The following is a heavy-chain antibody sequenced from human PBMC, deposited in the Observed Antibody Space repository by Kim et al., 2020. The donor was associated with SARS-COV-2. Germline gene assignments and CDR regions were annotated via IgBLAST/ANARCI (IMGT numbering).Heavy chain of an antibody. CDR2: IYYSGST. J-gene: IGHJ4*02. D-gene: IGHD3-3*01. CDR1: GGSISSGDYY. CDR3: ARAPFSLTSFGVVIRSFDY. Sequence: SETLSLTCTVSGGSISSGDYYWSWIRQPPGKGLEWIGYIYYSGSTYYNPSLKSRVTISVDTSKNQFSLKLSSVTAADTAVYYCARAPFSLTSFGVVIRSFDYWGQGTLGTVSS. V-gene: IGHV4-30-4*01.